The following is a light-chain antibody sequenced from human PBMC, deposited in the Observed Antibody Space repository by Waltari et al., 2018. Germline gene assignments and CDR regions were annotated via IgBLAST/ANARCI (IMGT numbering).Light chain of an antibody. CDR1: SILYSSNNKNY. Sequence: SILYSSNNKNYLAWYQQKPGQPPNLLIYWAATRESGVPDRFSGSGSGTDFTLTISSLQAEDVAVYYCQQYYTAPYTFGQGTKLEIK. V-gene: IGKV4-1*01. J-gene: IGKJ2*01. CDR2: WAA. CDR3: QQYYTAPYT.